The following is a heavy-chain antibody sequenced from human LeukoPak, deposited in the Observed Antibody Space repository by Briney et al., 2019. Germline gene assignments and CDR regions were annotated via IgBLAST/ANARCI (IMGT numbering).Heavy chain of an antibody. CDR1: GYTFTGYY. CDR2: INPNSGDT. Sequence: GASVKVSCKASGYTFTGYYMHWVRQAPGQGLEWMGWINPNSGDTKYAQKFQRRVTMTRDTSISTAYMELTRLRSDDTAVYYCARGGLRVMVYRLYYMDVWGKGTTVTVSS. CDR3: ARGGLRVMVYRLYYMDV. D-gene: IGHD2-8*01. V-gene: IGHV1-2*02. J-gene: IGHJ6*03.